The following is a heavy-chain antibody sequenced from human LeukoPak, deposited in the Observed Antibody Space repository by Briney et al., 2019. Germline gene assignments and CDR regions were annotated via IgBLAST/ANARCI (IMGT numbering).Heavy chain of an antibody. CDR3: ARGDGYNRFDY. D-gene: IGHD5-24*01. V-gene: IGHV5-51*01. CDR1: GYTFTSYW. CDR2: IYPGDSDT. J-gene: IGHJ4*02. Sequence: AESLKISCKGSGYTFTSYWIGWVRQMPGKGLEWMGIIYPGDSDTRYSPSFQGQVTITADKSTSTAYLQWSSLKASDTAIYYCARGDGYNRFDYWGQGALVTVSS.